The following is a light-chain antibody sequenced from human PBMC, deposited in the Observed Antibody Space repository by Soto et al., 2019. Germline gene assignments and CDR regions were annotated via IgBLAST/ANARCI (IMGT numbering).Light chain of an antibody. J-gene: IGLJ1*01. CDR3: SSYTSVSLRV. Sequence: QSALTQPASVSGSPGQSITISCTGTSSDVGDYNYVSCYQQHPGKAPQLMIYEVTNRPSGVSNRFSGSKSGNTASLTISGLQAEDAADYYCSSYTSVSLRVFGPGTMVIVL. CDR2: EVT. V-gene: IGLV2-14*01. CDR1: SSDVGDYNY.